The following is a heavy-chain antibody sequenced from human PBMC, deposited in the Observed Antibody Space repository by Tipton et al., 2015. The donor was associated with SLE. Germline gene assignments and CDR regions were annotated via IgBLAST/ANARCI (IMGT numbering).Heavy chain of an antibody. J-gene: IGHJ4*02. D-gene: IGHD1-26*01. CDR1: GGSISSYY. CDR2: MYYSGST. CDR3: ARHFSGSYSFDY. V-gene: IGHV4-59*08. Sequence: TLSLTCTVSGGSISSYYWSWIRQPPGKGLEWIGYMYYSGSTNYNPSLKSRVTISVDMSKNQVSLKLSSVTAADTALYYCARHFSGSYSFDYWGQGKLVTVSS.